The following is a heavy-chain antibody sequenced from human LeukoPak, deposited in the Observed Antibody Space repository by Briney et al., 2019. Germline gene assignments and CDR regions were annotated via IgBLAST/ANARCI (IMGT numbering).Heavy chain of an antibody. V-gene: IGHV1-69*13. J-gene: IGHJ5*02. CDR3: ARDRGGHRGGYYRWFDP. CDR1: GGTFSSYA. CDR2: IIPIFGTP. Sequence: ASVKVSCKASGGTFSSYAISWVRQAPGQGLEWMGGIIPIFGTPNYAQKFQGRVTITADESTSTAYMELSSLEYDDTAVYYCARDRGGHRGGYYRWFDPWGQGTLVTVSS. D-gene: IGHD3-3*01.